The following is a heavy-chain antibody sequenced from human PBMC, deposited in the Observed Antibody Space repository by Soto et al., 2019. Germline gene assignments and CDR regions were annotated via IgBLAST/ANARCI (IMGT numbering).Heavy chain of an antibody. CDR2: IWFDGSTT. CDR3: AKDVDFSTGDPSRTFDS. D-gene: IGHD3-3*01. V-gene: IGHV3-33*06. CDR1: GFTFSNYG. Sequence: SGGSLRLSCAASGFTFSNYGMHWVRQGPGKGLEWVAAIWFDGSTTYYRDSVKGRFTISRDNSKNTLDLQMNSLRVDDTAVYYCAKDVDFSTGDPSRTFDSWGQGTLVTVSS. J-gene: IGHJ4*02.